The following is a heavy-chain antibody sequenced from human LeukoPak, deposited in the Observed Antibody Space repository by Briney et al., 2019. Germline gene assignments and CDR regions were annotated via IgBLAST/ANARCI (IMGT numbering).Heavy chain of an antibody. V-gene: IGHV4-61*08. CDR1: GGSVSSSGYY. J-gene: IGHJ6*04. CDR3: ARDPYGMDV. CDR2: IYYSGST. Sequence: SETLSLTCTVSGGSVSSSGYYWSWIRQPPGKGLEWIAYIYYSGSTNYNPSLKSRVTISVDTSKNQFSLKMRSVIAADTAVYYCARDPYGMDVWGKGTTVTVSS.